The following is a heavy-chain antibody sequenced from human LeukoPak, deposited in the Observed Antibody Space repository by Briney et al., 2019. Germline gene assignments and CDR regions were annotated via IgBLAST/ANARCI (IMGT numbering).Heavy chain of an antibody. V-gene: IGHV1-2*02. J-gene: IGHJ4*02. D-gene: IGHD3-22*01. CDR1: GYTFTGYY. CDR3: ARELIGGYYDSSGYNFDY. Sequence: ASVKVSCKASGYTFTGYYMHWVRQAPGQGLEWMGWINPNSGGTNNAQKFQGRVTMTRDTSISTAYMELSRLRSDDTAVYYCARELIGGYYDSSGYNFDYWGQGTLVTVSS. CDR2: INPNSGGT.